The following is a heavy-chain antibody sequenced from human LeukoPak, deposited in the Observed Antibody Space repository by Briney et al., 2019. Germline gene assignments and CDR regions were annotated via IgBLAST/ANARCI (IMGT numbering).Heavy chain of an antibody. D-gene: IGHD2-2*01. Sequence: TRGSLRLSCAASGFTFSSYAMSWVRQAPGKGLEWVSAVSGSGGSTYYADSLKGRFTISRDNSKNTLYLQMNSLRAEDTAVYYCAKVQRSKPYCSSTSCYGRWSNHDAFDIWGQGTMVTVSS. CDR3: AKVQRSKPYCSSTSCYGRWSNHDAFDI. J-gene: IGHJ3*02. CDR1: GFTFSSYA. V-gene: IGHV3-23*01. CDR2: VSGSGGST.